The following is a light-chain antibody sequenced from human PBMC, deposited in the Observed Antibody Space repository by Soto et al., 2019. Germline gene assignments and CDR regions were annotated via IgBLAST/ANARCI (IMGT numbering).Light chain of an antibody. CDR3: TSYTGSSTLVI. CDR1: SSDVGGYKY. CDR2: DVS. V-gene: IGLV2-14*01. J-gene: IGLJ2*01. Sequence: QSVLTQPASVSGSPGQSITISCTGTSSDVGGYKYVSWYQHHPGKAPKLIVYDVSNRPSGVSNRFSGSKSGNTASLTISGLQTEDEADYYCTSYTGSSTLVIFGGGTKLTVL.